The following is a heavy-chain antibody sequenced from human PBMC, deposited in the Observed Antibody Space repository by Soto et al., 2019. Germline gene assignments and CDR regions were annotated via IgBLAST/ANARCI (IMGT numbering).Heavy chain of an antibody. CDR1: GFTFSSYG. D-gene: IGHD3-10*01. J-gene: IGHJ4*02. CDR3: AKDIYGYYGSGSYQYY. CDR2: ISYDGSNK. V-gene: IGHV3-30*18. Sequence: GGSLRLSCAASGFTFSSYGMHWVRQAPGKGLEWVAVISYDGSNKYYADSVKGRFTISRDNSKNTLYLQMNSLRAEDTAVYYCAKDIYGYYGSGSYQYYWGQGTLVTVSS.